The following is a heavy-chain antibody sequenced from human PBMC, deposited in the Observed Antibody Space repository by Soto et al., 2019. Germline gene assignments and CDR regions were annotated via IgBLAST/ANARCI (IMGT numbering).Heavy chain of an antibody. CDR1: GFTFSTYD. V-gene: IGHV3-13*01. Sequence: EVQLVESGGGLVQPGGSLRLSCAASGFTFSTYDMHWVRQPAGKGLEWVAAIGLVGDTYYPGSVKGRFTISREDAKNSLHLEVNSLRVDDTAIYYCVREAGRGSGGVQELDYWGQGTLVTVSS. CDR2: IGLVGDT. J-gene: IGHJ4*02. CDR3: VREAGRGSGGVQELDY. D-gene: IGHD1-26*01.